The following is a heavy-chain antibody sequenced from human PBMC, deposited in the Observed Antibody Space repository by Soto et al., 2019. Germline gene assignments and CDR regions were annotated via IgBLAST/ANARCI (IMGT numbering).Heavy chain of an antibody. J-gene: IGHJ4*02. CDR2: IYWDDDK. CDR3: AHRRGVLFDY. V-gene: IGHV2-5*02. D-gene: IGHD3-16*01. Sequence: ITLKESGPTLVKATQTLTLTCTFSGFSLSTSGLGVGWIRQSQGKDLEWLALIYWDDDKRYSPSLKSRLTITRDTSKNQVVLTMTNMDPVDTATYFCAHRRGVLFDYWGQGTLVTVSS. CDR1: GFSLSTSGLG.